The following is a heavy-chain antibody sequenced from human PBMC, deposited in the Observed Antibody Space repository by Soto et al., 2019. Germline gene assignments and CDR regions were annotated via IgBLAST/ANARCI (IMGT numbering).Heavy chain of an antibody. CDR1: GGSISSGGYS. J-gene: IGHJ4*02. CDR2: IYHSGST. CDR3: ARAGGLGAVAADY. Sequence: QLQLQESGSGLVKPSQTLSLTCAVSGGSISSGGYSWSWIRQPPGKGLEWIGYIYHSGSTYYNPSRKSRATISVDRSKNQFSLKLSSVTAADTAVYYCARAGGLGAVAADYWGQGTLVTVSS. V-gene: IGHV4-30-2*01. D-gene: IGHD6-19*01.